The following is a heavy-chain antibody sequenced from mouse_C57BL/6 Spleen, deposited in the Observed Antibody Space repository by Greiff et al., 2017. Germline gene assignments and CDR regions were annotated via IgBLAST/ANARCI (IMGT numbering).Heavy chain of an antibody. CDR3: ARWAYYDYDDYAMDY. V-gene: IGHV14-3*01. D-gene: IGHD2-4*01. CDR1: GFYIKNTY. Sequence: VQLQQSVAELVRPGASVKLSCTASGFYIKNTYMHWVKQRPEQGLEWIGRIDPANGNTKYAPKFQGKAPITADTSSNTSYLQLSSLTSEDTAIYYCARWAYYDYDDYAMDYWGQGTSVTVSS. CDR2: IDPANGNT. J-gene: IGHJ4*01.